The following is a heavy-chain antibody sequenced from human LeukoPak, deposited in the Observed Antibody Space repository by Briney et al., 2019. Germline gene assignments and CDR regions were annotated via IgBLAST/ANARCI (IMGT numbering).Heavy chain of an antibody. CDR2: INWNSGSV. V-gene: IGHV3-9*03. D-gene: IGHD6-19*01. Sequence: GRSLRLSCAGSEFSIDDFAMHWVRQAPGKGLEWVSSINWNSGSVAYADSVKGRFTVSRENAKNSLYLQMNSLRAEDMGLYYCARGRGSDYYHYYYMDVWDKGTTVTVSS. J-gene: IGHJ6*03. CDR1: EFSIDDFA. CDR3: ARGRGSDYYHYYYMDV.